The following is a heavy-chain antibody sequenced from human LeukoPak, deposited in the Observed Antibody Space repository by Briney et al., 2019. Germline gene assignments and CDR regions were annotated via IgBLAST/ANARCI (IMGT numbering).Heavy chain of an antibody. J-gene: IGHJ4*02. D-gene: IGHD6-19*01. CDR1: GFTFSSYW. CDR3: ARAPDGSGWYEFAD. V-gene: IGHV3-7*01. Sequence: GGSLRLXCAASGFTFSSYWMSWVRQAPGKGLEWVANIKQDGSEKYYVDSVKGRFTISRDNAKNSLYLQMNSLRAEDTAVYYCARAPDGSGWYEFADWGLGTLVTVSS. CDR2: IKQDGSEK.